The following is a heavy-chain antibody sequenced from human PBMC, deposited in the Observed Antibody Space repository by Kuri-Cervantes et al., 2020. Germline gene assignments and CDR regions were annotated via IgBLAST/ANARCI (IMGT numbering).Heavy chain of an antibody. CDR3: ARGPNSSSWGWAFDI. D-gene: IGHD6-13*01. V-gene: IGHV4-30-4*01. J-gene: IGHJ3*02. Sequence: LRLSCTVSGGSISSGDYYWSWIRQPPGKGLEWIGYIYYSGSTYYNPSLKSRVTISVDTSKNQFSLKLSSATAADTAVYYCARGPNSSSWGWAFDIWGQGTMVTVSS. CDR1: GGSISSGDYY. CDR2: IYYSGST.